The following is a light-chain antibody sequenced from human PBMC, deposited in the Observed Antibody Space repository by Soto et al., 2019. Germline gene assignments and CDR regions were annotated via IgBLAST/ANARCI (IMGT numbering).Light chain of an antibody. CDR3: QQYYSDPRT. V-gene: IGKV1-8*01. J-gene: IGKJ1*01. CDR1: QGISSY. CDR2: AAS. Sequence: AIRMTQSPSSLSASTGDRVTITCRASQGISSYLAWYQQKPGKAPKLLIYAASTLQSGVPSRFSGSGSGTDFPLTISCLQSEDFANYYCQQYYSDPRTFGQETKVEIK.